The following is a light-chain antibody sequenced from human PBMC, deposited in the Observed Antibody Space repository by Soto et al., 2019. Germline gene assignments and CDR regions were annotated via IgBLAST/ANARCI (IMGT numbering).Light chain of an antibody. CDR3: LHYNSYPWT. CDR1: QSISSW. V-gene: IGKV1-5*01. Sequence: DIQMTQSPSTLSASVGDRVTITCRASQSISSWLAWYQQKPGKAPKLLIYDASSLESVVPSRFRGSGDVTDFTFSFCSLRLDDFTTYYCLHYNSYPWTFGHVTKVETK. J-gene: IGKJ1*01. CDR2: DAS.